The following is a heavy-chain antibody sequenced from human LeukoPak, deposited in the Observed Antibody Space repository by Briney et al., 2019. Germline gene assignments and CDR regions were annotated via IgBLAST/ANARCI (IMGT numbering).Heavy chain of an antibody. CDR3: AKVLHEWLLSPFDY. CDR1: GFTFSSYA. V-gene: IGHV3-23*01. CDR2: ISGSGGST. Sequence: RPGGSLRLSCAASGFTFSSYAMSWVRQAPGKGLGWVSAISGSGGSTYYADSVKGRFTISRDNSKNTLYLQMNSLRAEDTAVYYCAKVLHEWLLSPFDYWGQGTLVTVSS. J-gene: IGHJ4*02. D-gene: IGHD3-3*01.